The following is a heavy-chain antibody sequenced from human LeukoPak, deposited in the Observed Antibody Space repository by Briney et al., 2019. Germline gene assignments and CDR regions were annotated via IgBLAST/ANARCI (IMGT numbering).Heavy chain of an antibody. D-gene: IGHD3-10*01. Sequence: GGSLRLSCAASGFTFSSYSMNWVRQAPGKGLEWVSFISSSSSYIHYADSVKGRFTISRDNAKNSLYLQMNSLRVEDTAVYYCTRPTMVRGGFEYYFDYWGQGTLVTVSS. CDR2: ISSSSSYI. CDR3: TRPTMVRGGFEYYFDY. V-gene: IGHV3-21*01. CDR1: GFTFSSYS. J-gene: IGHJ4*02.